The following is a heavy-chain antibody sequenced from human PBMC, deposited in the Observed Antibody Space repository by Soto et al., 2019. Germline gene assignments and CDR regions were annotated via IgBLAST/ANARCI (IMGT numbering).Heavy chain of an antibody. Sequence: EVQLLESGGGLVQPGGSLRLSCAASGFTFSSYAMSWVRQAPGKGLGWVSAISGSGGSTYYADSVKGRFTISRDNSKNTLYLQMNSLRAEDTAVYYCAKARFRDSSMFLLDYWGQGTLVTVSS. D-gene: IGHD6-19*01. J-gene: IGHJ4*02. V-gene: IGHV3-23*01. CDR3: AKARFRDSSMFLLDY. CDR1: GFTFSSYA. CDR2: ISGSGGST.